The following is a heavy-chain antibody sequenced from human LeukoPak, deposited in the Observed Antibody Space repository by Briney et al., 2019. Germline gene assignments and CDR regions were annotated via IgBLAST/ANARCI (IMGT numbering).Heavy chain of an antibody. CDR1: GGSISSYY. J-gene: IGHJ3*02. V-gene: IGHV4-59*08. D-gene: IGHD3-22*01. Sequence: PSETLSLTCTVSGGSISSYYWSWIRQPPGKGLEWIGYIYYSGSTNYNPSLKCRVTISVDTSKNQFSLKLSSVTAADTAVYYCASRTYYYDSSGYRSAFDIWGQGTMVTVSS. CDR3: ASRTYYYDSSGYRSAFDI. CDR2: IYYSGST.